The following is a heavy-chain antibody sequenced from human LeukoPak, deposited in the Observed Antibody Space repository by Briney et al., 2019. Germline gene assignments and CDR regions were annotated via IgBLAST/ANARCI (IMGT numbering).Heavy chain of an antibody. V-gene: IGHV4-59*08. CDR1: GGSISSYY. J-gene: IGHJ6*02. CDR2: IYYSGST. Sequence: PSETLSLTCTVSGGSISSYYWSWIRQPPGKGLEWIGYIYYSGSTNYNPSLKSRVTISVDTSKNQFSLKLSSVTAADTAVYYCARLHGDDSSGYYYCYYGMDVWGQGTTVTVSS. D-gene: IGHD3-22*01. CDR3: ARLHGDDSSGYYYCYYGMDV.